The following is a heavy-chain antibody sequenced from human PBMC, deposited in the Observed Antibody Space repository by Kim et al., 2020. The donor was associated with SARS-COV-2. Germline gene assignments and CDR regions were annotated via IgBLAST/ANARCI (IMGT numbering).Heavy chain of an antibody. CDR1: GFTFSSYA. V-gene: IGHV3-30*04. CDR3: ARSRRDGYNLFDY. J-gene: IGHJ4*02. Sequence: GGSLRLSCAASGFTFSSYAMHWVRQAPGKGLEWVAVISYDGSNKYYADSVKGRFTISRDNSKNTLYLQMNSLRAEDTAVYYCARSRRDGYNLFDYWGQGTLVTVSS. CDR2: ISYDGSNK. D-gene: IGHD5-12*01.